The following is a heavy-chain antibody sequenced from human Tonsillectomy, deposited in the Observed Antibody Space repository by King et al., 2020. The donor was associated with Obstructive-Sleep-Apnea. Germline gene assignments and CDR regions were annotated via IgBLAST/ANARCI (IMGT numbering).Heavy chain of an antibody. CDR3: VRDWAYAADY. J-gene: IGHJ4*02. V-gene: IGHV3-74*03. CDR2: INSDGSST. D-gene: IGHD3-16*01. Sequence: VQLVESGGGLVQPGGSLRLSCAASGFTFSNRWMHGVRQATGKGLVWVSHINSDGSSTTYPESMKVRFTISRDNAKNTVYLHLNSLRADDTAVYYCVRDWAYAADYWGQGIMVAVSS. CDR1: GFTFSNRW.